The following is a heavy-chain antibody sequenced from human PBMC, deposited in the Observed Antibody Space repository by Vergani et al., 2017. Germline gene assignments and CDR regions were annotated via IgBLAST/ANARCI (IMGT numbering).Heavy chain of an antibody. CDR2: ISWNSGSI. D-gene: IGHD3-10*01. CDR1: GFTFDDYA. J-gene: IGHJ6*02. Sequence: EVQLVESGGGLVQPGRSLRLSCAASGFTFDDYAMHWVRQAPGKGLEWVSGISWNSGSIGYADSVKGRFTISRDNAKNSLYLQMNSLRPEDTALYYCAKSFCHGSGRVVWLADYYYYAMDVWGQGTAVTVSS. CDR3: AKSFCHGSGRVVWLADYYYYAMDV. V-gene: IGHV3-9*01.